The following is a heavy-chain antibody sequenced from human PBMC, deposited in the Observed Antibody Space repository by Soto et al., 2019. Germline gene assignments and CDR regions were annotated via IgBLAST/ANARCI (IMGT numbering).Heavy chain of an antibody. CDR2: ISAYNCNT. D-gene: IGHD3-3*01. V-gene: IGHV1-18*01. CDR3: ARDTRITIFGVVDPYGMDV. Sequence: ASVKVSCKASGYTFTSYGINWVRQAPGQGLEWMGWISAYNCNTNYAQKLQGRVTMTTDTSTSTAYMELRSLRSDDTAVYYCARDTRITIFGVVDPYGMDVWGQGTTVTVSS. J-gene: IGHJ6*02. CDR1: GYTFTSYG.